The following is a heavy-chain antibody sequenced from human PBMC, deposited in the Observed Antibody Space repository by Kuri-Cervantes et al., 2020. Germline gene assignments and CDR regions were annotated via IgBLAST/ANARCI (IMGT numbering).Heavy chain of an antibody. Sequence: GESLKISCAASGFTFSSYSMNWVRQAPGKGLEWVGRIKSKTDGGTTDYAAPVKGRFTISRDNSKNTLYLQMNSLRAEDTAVYYCAKDRGGSGSYGNYMDVWGKGTTVTVSS. CDR1: GFTFSSYS. CDR2: IKSKTDGGTT. D-gene: IGHD3-10*01. CDR3: AKDRGGSGSYGNYMDV. J-gene: IGHJ6*03. V-gene: IGHV3-15*01.